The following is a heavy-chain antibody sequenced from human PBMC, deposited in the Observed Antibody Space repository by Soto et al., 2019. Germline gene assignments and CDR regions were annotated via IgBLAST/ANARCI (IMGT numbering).Heavy chain of an antibody. Sequence: QVQLMQSGAEVKKPGASVKVSCKASGYTFTDYYMHWVRLAPGQGLEWMGFINPNSGVINPARKFQGRVTMARDMSISTAYMEVNGLTSDDTAVYFCARGVAVAAPSNLYCFDYWGQGTLVTVSS. CDR1: GYTFTDYY. V-gene: IGHV1-2*02. CDR2: INPNSGVI. D-gene: IGHD6-19*01. CDR3: ARGVAVAAPSNLYCFDY. J-gene: IGHJ4*02.